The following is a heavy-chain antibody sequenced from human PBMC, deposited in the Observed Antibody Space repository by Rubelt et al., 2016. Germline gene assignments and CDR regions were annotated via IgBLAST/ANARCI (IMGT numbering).Heavy chain of an antibody. CDR2: IKQDGSET. Sequence: EVQLVESGGGLIQPGGSLRLSCAASGFTVSSNYMSWVRQAPGRGLEWVANIKQDGSETHYVDSVMGRFPISRDNAKTSLLLKMNSLRAEDTAVYYCARELITVGGIIVPGYWGQGTLVTVSS. CDR3: ARELITVGGIIVPGY. J-gene: IGHJ4*02. CDR1: GFTVSSNY. D-gene: IGHD3-16*02. V-gene: IGHV3-7*01.